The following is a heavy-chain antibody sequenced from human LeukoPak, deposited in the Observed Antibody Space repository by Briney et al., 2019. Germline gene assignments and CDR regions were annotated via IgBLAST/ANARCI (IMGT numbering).Heavy chain of an antibody. J-gene: IGHJ4*02. CDR2: IKQGGSEK. D-gene: IGHD4-17*01. Sequence: AGGSLRLSCAASGFTFSRYWMSWVRQAPGKGREWVANIKQGGSEKYYVDSVKGRFPISRDNAKNSLYLQMNTLRAEHTAVYYCARLYGDYYFDYWGEGTLVTASS. CDR3: ARLYGDYYFDY. CDR1: GFTFSRYW. V-gene: IGHV3-7*01.